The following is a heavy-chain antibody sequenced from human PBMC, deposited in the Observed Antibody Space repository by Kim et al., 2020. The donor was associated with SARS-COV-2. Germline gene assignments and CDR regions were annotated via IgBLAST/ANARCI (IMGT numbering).Heavy chain of an antibody. CDR2: IYYSGST. D-gene: IGHD4-17*01. V-gene: IGHV4-31*03. J-gene: IGHJ3*02. Sequence: SETLSLTCTVSGGSISSGGYYWSWIRQHPGKGLEWIGYIYYSGSTYYNPSLKSRVTISVDTYKNQFSLKLSSVTAADTAVYYCATHLYGGNSVGAFDIWGQGTMVTVSS. CDR3: ATHLYGGNSVGAFDI. CDR1: GGSISSGGYY.